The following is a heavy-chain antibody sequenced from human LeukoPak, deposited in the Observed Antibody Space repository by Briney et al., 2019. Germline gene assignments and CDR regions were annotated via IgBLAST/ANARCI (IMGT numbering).Heavy chain of an antibody. CDR3: ARVRGITMVRGVPTVGY. CDR2: INPNSGGT. Sequence: ASVKVSCKASVYTFTGYYMHWVRQAPGQGLEWMGWINPNSGGTNYAQKFQGRVTMARDTSISTAYMELSRLRSDDTAVYYCARVRGITMVRGVPTVGYWGQGTLVTVSS. D-gene: IGHD3-10*01. V-gene: IGHV1-2*02. CDR1: VYTFTGYY. J-gene: IGHJ4*02.